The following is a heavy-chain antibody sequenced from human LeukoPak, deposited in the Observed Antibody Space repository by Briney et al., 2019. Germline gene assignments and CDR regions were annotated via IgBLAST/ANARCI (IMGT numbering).Heavy chain of an antibody. D-gene: IGHD3-9*01. V-gene: IGHV4-31*03. CDR2: IYYSGST. CDR3: AAEYDILTGISF. Sequence: PSETLSLTCTVSGGSISSGGYYWSWIRQHPGKGLEWIGYIYYSGSTYYNPSLKSRVTISVDTTKNQFSLKLSSVTAADTAVYYCAAEYDILTGISFWGQGTLVTVSS. J-gene: IGHJ4*02. CDR1: GGSISSGGYY.